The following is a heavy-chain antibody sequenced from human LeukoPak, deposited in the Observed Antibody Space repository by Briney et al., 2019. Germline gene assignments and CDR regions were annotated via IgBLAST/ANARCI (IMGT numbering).Heavy chain of an antibody. Sequence: GASLKISCKGSGSCFTSYWNGWGRPRPGKGLEWVGINYPGDSDTRYSPFFQGQVTISDDKSISTAYLQWSSLKASDTAMYYCARLADDSSRGPYGMDVWGQGTTVTVSS. CDR3: ARLADDSSRGPYGMDV. CDR2: NYPGDSDT. CDR1: GSCFTSYW. J-gene: IGHJ6*02. D-gene: IGHD3-22*01. V-gene: IGHV5-51*01.